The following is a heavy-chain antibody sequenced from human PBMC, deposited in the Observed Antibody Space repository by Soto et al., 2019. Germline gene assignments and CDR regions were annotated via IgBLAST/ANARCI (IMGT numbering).Heavy chain of an antibody. Sequence: NLSLTSTVSGGSISSGGYYWSWIRQHPGKGLEWIGYIYYSGSTYYNPSLKSRVTISVDTSKNQFSLKLSSVTAADTAVYYCARGCGSHFALYAYCGQGTLDPVSA. CDR3: ARGCGSHFALYAY. CDR2: IYYSGST. CDR1: GGSISSGGYY. J-gene: IGHJ4*02. V-gene: IGHV4-31*03. D-gene: IGHD3-16*01.